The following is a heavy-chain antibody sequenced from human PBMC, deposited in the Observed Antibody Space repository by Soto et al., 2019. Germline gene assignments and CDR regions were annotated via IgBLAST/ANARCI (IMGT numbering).Heavy chain of an antibody. CDR2: INAGNGNT. V-gene: IGHV1-3*01. Sequence: ASVTVSCKASGYTFTSYAMHWVRQAPAQRLEWMGWINAGNGNTKYSQKFQGRVTITRDTSASTAYMELSSLRSDDTAVYYCATREMATITPLFDYWGQGALVTVSS. CDR3: ATREMATITPLFDY. J-gene: IGHJ4*02. CDR1: GYTFTSYA. D-gene: IGHD5-12*01.